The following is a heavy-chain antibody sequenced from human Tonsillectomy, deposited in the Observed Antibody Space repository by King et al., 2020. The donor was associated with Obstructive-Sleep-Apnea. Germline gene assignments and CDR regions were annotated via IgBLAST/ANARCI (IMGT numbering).Heavy chain of an antibody. CDR2: INPSGRST. V-gene: IGHV1-46*03. D-gene: IGHD2-2*01. J-gene: IGHJ6*02. CDR3: ARGDGDLGELPAGMNLYSYYGMDV. Sequence: QLVQSGAEMKKPGASVKVSCKASGYTFTSHYIHWMRQAPGQGLEWMGIINPSGRSTNYAQKFQGRVTMTRDTSTSTVYMELGSLRSEDTAVDYCARGDGDLGELPAGMNLYSYYGMDVWGQGTTVTVSS. CDR1: GYTFTSHY.